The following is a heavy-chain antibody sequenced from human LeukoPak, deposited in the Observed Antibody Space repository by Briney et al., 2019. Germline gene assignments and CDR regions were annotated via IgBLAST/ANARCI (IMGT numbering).Heavy chain of an antibody. D-gene: IGHD3-16*02. CDR3: AKDRPITFGGVIVPYFDY. J-gene: IGHJ4*02. CDR2: ISGNGGST. CDR1: GFTFSSYG. Sequence: GGSLRLSCAASGFTFSSYGMSWVRQAPGKGLEWVSAISGNGGSTYYADSVKGRFTISRDNSKNTLYLQMNSLRAEDTAAYYCAKDRPITFGGVIVPYFDYWGQGTLVTVSS. V-gene: IGHV3-23*01.